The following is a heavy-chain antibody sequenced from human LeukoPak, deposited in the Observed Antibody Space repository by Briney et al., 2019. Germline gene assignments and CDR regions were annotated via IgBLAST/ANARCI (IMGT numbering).Heavy chain of an antibody. V-gene: IGHV4-59*01. CDR2: IYYSGST. J-gene: IGHJ6*03. D-gene: IGHD2-2*02. CDR3: ARGRTVVVPAAITRGSYYYYYMDV. CDR1: GSSISSYY. Sequence: PSETLSLTCTVSGSSISSYYWSWIRQPPGKGLEWIGYIYYSGSTNYNPSLKSRVTISVDTSKNQFSLKLSSVTAADTAVYYCARGRTVVVPAAITRGSYYYYYMDVWGKGTTVTVSS.